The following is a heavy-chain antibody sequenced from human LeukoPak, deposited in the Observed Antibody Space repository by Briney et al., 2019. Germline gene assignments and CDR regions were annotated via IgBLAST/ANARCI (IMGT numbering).Heavy chain of an antibody. CDR2: IKPDGSEK. CDR3: VWVY. V-gene: IGHV3-7*04. Sequence: GGSLRLSCAASGFTFSNYWMSWVRQAPGKGLEWVASIKPDGSEKYYVDSVKGRFTISRDNAKNSLYLQMNSLRAEDRAVYYCVWVYWGQGTLVTVSS. J-gene: IGHJ4*02. CDR1: GFTFSNYW.